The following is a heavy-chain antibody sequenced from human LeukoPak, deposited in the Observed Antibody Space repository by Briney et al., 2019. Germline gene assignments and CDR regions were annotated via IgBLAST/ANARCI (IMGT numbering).Heavy chain of an antibody. CDR3: ARVFDSGSQAYFYYMDV. J-gene: IGHJ6*03. CDR2: IYSSGST. Sequence: SETLSLTCNVSGGSIRGYYWSWIRQPPGKGLEWIGYIYSSGSTNYNPSLKSRVTMSVDTSKNQFSLKVSSVTAADTAVYYCARVFDSGSQAYFYYMDVWGKGTTVTIPS. CDR1: GGSIRGYY. D-gene: IGHD3-10*01. V-gene: IGHV4-59*01.